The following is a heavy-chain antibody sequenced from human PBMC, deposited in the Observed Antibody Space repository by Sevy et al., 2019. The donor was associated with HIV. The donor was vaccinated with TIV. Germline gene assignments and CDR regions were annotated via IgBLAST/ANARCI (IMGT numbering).Heavy chain of an antibody. D-gene: IGHD6-19*01. Sequence: GGSLRLSCAPSGFTFSSYGMHWVRQAPGKGLEWVAVIWYDGSNKYYADSVKGRFTISRDNSKNTLYLQMNSLRAEDTAVYYCARGDIAVAALDYWGQGTLVTVSS. CDR3: ARGDIAVAALDY. CDR1: GFTFSSYG. CDR2: IWYDGSNK. V-gene: IGHV3-33*01. J-gene: IGHJ4*02.